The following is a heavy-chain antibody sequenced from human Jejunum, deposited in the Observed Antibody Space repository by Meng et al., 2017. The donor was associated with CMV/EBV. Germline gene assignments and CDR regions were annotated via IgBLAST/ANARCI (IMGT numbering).Heavy chain of an antibody. CDR2: IYYSGTT. CDR3: ARAPRVVVLLTQGGAFDI. V-gene: IGHV4-39*07. Sequence: NISPYYWGWIRQSPGQGLEWIGPIYYSGTTFYNSSLKSRATISVDTSKNQFSLGLTSVTAADTAVYYCARAPRVVVLLTQGGAFDIWSQGTLVTVSS. CDR1: NISPYY. J-gene: IGHJ3*02. D-gene: IGHD3-22*01.